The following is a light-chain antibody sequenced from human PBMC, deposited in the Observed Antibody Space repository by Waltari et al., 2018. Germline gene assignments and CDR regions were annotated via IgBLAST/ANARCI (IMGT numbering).Light chain of an antibody. CDR3: QQSYSIPPQFT. CDR2: AAS. J-gene: IGKJ3*01. Sequence: DIQMAQSPSSLSASVGDRVTITCRASQSIDSYLNWYQQKPGKAPKLLIYAASTLQSGVPSRFSGSGSGTDFTLTISSLQPEDFATYYFQQSYSIPPQFTFGPGTKVDIK. V-gene: IGKV1-39*01. CDR1: QSIDSY.